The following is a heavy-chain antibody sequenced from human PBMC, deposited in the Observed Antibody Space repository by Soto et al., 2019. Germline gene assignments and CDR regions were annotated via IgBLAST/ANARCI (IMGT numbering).Heavy chain of an antibody. J-gene: IGHJ5*02. V-gene: IGHV3-30-3*01. CDR3: ASDAAARDWFDP. D-gene: IGHD6-13*01. CDR1: GFTFSSYA. Sequence: GGSLRLSWAASGFTFSSYAMHWVRQAPGKGLEWVAVISYDGSNKYYADSVKGRFTISRDNSKNTLYLQMNSLRAEDTAVYYCASDAAARDWFDPWGQGTLVTVSS. CDR2: ISYDGSNK.